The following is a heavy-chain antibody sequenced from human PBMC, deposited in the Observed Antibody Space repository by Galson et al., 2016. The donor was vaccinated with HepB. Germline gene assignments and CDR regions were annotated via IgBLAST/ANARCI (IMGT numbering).Heavy chain of an antibody. J-gene: IGHJ6*02. D-gene: IGHD3-3*01. Sequence: TLSLTCTVSGGSISSGGYHWTWIRQHPGKGLEWIGNIYYSGSTYYNPSLQSRGIISVDRSKNQFSLKLRSVTAADTAVYYCARDALGNLWSGSHYYGMDVWGQGTTVTVSS. CDR3: ARDALGNLWSGSHYYGMDV. CDR2: IYYSGST. CDR1: GGSISSGGYH. V-gene: IGHV4-31*03.